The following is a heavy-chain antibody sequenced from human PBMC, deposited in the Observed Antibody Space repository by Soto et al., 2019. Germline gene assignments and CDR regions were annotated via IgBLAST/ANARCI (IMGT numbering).Heavy chain of an antibody. Sequence: GESLKISCKGSGYSFTSYWISWVRQMPGNGLEWMGRIDPSDSYTNYSPSFQGHVTISADKSISTAYLQWSSLKASDTAMYYCSGYYYDSSGYYYPGYWGQGTLVTVSS. CDR2: IDPSDSYT. CDR3: SGYYYDSSGYYYPGY. J-gene: IGHJ4*02. V-gene: IGHV5-10-1*01. D-gene: IGHD3-22*01. CDR1: GYSFTSYW.